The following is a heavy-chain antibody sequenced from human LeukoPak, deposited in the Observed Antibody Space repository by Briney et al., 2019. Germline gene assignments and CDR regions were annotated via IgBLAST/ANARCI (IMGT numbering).Heavy chain of an antibody. J-gene: IGHJ4*02. Sequence: LTGRSLRLSCAASGFTFRNHGMHWVRQAPGKGLEWVAVIYYDGSDKYYADSLKGRFTVSRDNSENMLFLQMNSLRGEDTAVYYCVRDIKSHYLDYWGQGTLVTVSS. CDR1: GFTFRNHG. V-gene: IGHV3-33*01. CDR3: VRDIKSHYLDY. D-gene: IGHD3-10*01. CDR2: IYYDGSDK.